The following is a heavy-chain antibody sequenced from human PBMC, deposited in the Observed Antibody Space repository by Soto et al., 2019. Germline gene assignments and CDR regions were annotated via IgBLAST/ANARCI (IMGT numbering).Heavy chain of an antibody. CDR3: ARSRIVGVITTRYYGMDV. Sequence: PSETLSLTCAVYGGSFSGYYWSWIRQPPGKGLEWIGEINHSGSTNYNPSLKSRVTISVDTSKNQFSLKLSSVTAADTAIHYSARSRIVGVITTRYYGMDVLGKGTTVTVCS. CDR1: GGSFSGYY. CDR2: INHSGST. V-gene: IGHV4-34*01. J-gene: IGHJ6*01. D-gene: IGHD3-22*01.